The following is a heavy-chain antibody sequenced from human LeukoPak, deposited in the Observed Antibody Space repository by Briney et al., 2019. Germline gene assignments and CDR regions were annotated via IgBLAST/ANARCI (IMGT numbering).Heavy chain of an antibody. CDR3: ARGAYGGNSKGFSDY. Sequence: SETLSLTCTVSGGSISGYYWSWIRQPAKKGLEWIGRIHTSGSTNNNPPLKSRVTMSVDTSKNQFSLNLISVTAADTAVYYCARGAYGGNSKGFSDYWGQGILVTVSS. J-gene: IGHJ4*02. CDR1: GGSISGYY. D-gene: IGHD4-23*01. CDR2: IHTSGST. V-gene: IGHV4-4*07.